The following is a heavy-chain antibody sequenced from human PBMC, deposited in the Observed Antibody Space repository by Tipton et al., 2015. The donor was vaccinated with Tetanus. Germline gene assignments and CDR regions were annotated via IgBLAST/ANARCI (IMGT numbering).Heavy chain of an antibody. CDR3: ARTPPSTVDYRFDY. CDR1: GYTFTSYD. J-gene: IGHJ4*02. D-gene: IGHD4-11*01. V-gene: IGHV1-8*01. CDR2: MNPNSGNT. Sequence: QLVQSGPEVKKPGASVKVSCKASGYTFTSYDINWVRQATGQGLEWMGWMNPNSGNTGYAQKFQGRVTMTRNTSISTAYMELSSLRSDDTAVYYCARTPPSTVDYRFDYWGQGTLVTVSS.